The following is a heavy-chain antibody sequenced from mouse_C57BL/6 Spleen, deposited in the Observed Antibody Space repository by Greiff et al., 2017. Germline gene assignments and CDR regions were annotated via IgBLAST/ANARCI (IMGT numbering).Heavy chain of an antibody. J-gene: IGHJ1*03. CDR3: GGDIYYYEGWYFDV. D-gene: IGHD1-1*01. Sequence: EVQLVESGGGLVQPKGSLKLSCAASGFTFNTYAMHWVRQAPGKGLEWVARIRSKSSNYATYYADSVKDSIPISRDDSQSMLYLQMNNLKTEDTAMYYCGGDIYYYEGWYFDVWGTGTTVTVSS. CDR1: GFTFNTYA. CDR2: IRSKSSNYAT. V-gene: IGHV10-3*01.